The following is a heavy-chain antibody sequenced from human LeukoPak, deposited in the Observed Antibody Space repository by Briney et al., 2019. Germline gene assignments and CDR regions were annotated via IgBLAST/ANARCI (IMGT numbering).Heavy chain of an antibody. V-gene: IGHV3-23*01. CDR1: GFTFSGHA. J-gene: IGHJ4*02. Sequence: PGGSLRLSCAASGFTFSGHAMSWVRQAPGKGLEWVSGIRTSGGSTYYGNSVKGRFAISRDNSKNMVYLQMNSLRAEDTAVYYCAKDRPGEAWFDYWGQGTLVTVSS. CDR2: IRTSGGST. D-gene: IGHD7-27*01. CDR3: AKDRPGEAWFDY.